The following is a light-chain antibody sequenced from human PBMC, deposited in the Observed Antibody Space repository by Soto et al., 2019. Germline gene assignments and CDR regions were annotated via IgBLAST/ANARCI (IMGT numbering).Light chain of an antibody. CDR1: ESVASNY. CDR3: QQYNNWPWT. V-gene: IGKV3-20*01. Sequence: EIVLTQSPGTLSLSPGERATLSCRASESVASNYLAWYQQKPGQAPRLLVYGPSTRATGIPDRFSGSGSGTEFTLTITRLDPEDFAVYFCQQYNNWPWTFGQGTKVDIK. J-gene: IGKJ1*01. CDR2: GPS.